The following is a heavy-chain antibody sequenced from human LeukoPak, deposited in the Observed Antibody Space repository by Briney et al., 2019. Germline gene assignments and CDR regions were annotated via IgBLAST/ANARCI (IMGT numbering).Heavy chain of an antibody. Sequence: SENLSPTRTGPGGSLSSFQWGWIRPPPGEGLGWIGYIYHRGGTNYNPSLKSRVTISVDTSKNQFSLKLSSVTAADTAVYYCARVTYYYDFWSGYRTAGVAFDIWGQGTMVTVSS. CDR3: ARVTYYYDFWSGYRTAGVAFDI. D-gene: IGHD3-3*01. J-gene: IGHJ3*02. V-gene: IGHV4-59*01. CDR2: IYHRGGT. CDR1: GGSLSSFQ.